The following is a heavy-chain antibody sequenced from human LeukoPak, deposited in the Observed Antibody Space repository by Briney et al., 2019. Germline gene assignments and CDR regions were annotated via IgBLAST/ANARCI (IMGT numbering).Heavy chain of an antibody. CDR1: GFSFSYYW. V-gene: IGHV3-7*03. CDR2: IKYDGSEK. D-gene: IGHD6-13*01. J-gene: IGHJ4*02. CDR3: AKVRGSSWGPFDY. Sequence: GGSLRLSCGASGFSFSYYWMTWVRQSPRKGLEWVANIKYDGSEKYYVESVKGRFTISRDNAKNSLSLQMTSLRVEDTAIYYCAKVRGSSWGPFDYWGQGTLVTVSS.